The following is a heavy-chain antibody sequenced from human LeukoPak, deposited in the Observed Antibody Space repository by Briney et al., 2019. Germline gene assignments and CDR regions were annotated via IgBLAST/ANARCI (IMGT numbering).Heavy chain of an antibody. Sequence: SETLSLTCTVSGGSTNSGDYYWAWVRQPPGKGPEWIGSIYYSGSTYYNPSLESRVTFSFDTSKTQFSLGLSSVAAADAAVYYCARHGVHSSFDTWGQGTVVAVSS. CDR2: IYYSGST. J-gene: IGHJ3*02. CDR3: ARHGVHSSFDT. D-gene: IGHD1-26*01. V-gene: IGHV4-39*01. CDR1: GGSTNSGDYY.